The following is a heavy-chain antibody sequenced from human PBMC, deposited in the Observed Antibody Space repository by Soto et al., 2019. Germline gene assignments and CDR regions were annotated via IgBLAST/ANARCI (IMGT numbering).Heavy chain of an antibody. V-gene: IGHV4-31*03. CDR2: IYYSGST. D-gene: IGHD6-6*01. CDR1: SGSISSGGYY. Sequence: SETLSLTCTVSSGSISSGGYYWSWIRQHPGKGLERIGYIYYSGSTYYNPSLKSRVTISVDTSKNQFSLKLSSVTAADTAVYYCARVPSPARPYYYYYYMDVWGKGTTVTVSS. CDR3: ARVPSPARPYYYYYYMDV. J-gene: IGHJ6*03.